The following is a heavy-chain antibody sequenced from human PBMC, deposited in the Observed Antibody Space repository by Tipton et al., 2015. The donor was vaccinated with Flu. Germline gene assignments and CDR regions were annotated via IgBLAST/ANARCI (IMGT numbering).Heavy chain of an antibody. CDR3: ATFVGAAHCESGGM. V-gene: IGHV4-39*07. Sequence: TLSLTCTVSGGSISSGTYYWGWLRQPRGKELEWIRSYHCSGSTYYNPSLNSRVTISVDTTNNQFSLKWSSVTAADTAVYCSATFVGAAHCESGGMWGQGTMVTVSS. CDR1: GGSISSGTYY. D-gene: IGHD2-15*01. J-gene: IGHJ3*02. CDR2: YHCSGST.